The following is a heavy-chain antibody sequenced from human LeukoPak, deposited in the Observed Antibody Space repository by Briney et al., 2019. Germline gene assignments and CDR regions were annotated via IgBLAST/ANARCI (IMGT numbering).Heavy chain of an antibody. D-gene: IGHD2-8*01. J-gene: IGHJ6*03. CDR1: GASISDYY. V-gene: IGHV4-59*01. CDR2: IYHTGTT. CDR3: ARINGPFYHSMEV. Sequence: SETLSLTCTVSGASISDYYWSWVRQPPGKGLGWIAYIYHTGTTKYNPSLKSRVTISVDTSENQFSLNLSSVTAADTAGYYCARINGPFYHSMEVWGTGTTVTVSS.